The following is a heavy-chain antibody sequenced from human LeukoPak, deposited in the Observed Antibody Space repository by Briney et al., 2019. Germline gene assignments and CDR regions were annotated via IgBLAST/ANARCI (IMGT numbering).Heavy chain of an antibody. Sequence: GGSLRLSCAASGFTFSTCAMSWVRQAPGKGLEWVSSISSSSSYIYYADSVKGRFTISRDNAKNSLYLQMNSLRAEDTAVYYCAREGGYSYGSFDPWGQGTLVTVSS. J-gene: IGHJ5*02. CDR2: ISSSSSYI. V-gene: IGHV3-21*01. D-gene: IGHD5-18*01. CDR1: GFTFSTCA. CDR3: AREGGYSYGSFDP.